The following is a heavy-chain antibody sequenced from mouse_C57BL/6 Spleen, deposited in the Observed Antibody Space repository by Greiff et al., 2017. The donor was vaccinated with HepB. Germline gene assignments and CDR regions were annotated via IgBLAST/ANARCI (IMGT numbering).Heavy chain of an antibody. Sequence: QVQLQQSGPELVKPGASVKISCKASGYAFSSSWMNWVKQRPGKGLEWIGRIYPGDGDTNYNGKFKGKATLTADKSSSTAYMQRSSLTSEDSAVYFCARTEVVATDYYAMDYWGQVTSVTVSS. V-gene: IGHV1-82*01. D-gene: IGHD1-1*01. CDR2: IYPGDGDT. CDR1: GYAFSSSW. CDR3: ARTEVVATDYYAMDY. J-gene: IGHJ4*01.